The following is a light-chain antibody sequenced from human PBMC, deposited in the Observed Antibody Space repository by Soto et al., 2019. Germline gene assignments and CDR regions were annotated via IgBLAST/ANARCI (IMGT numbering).Light chain of an antibody. V-gene: IGKV1-6*01. CDR1: QGIRNE. Sequence: AIQMTQSPSSLSASVGDRVTITCRASQGIRNELGWFQQKPGKAPKLLIYAAFSLQSGVPSRFSGTGSGTDFTLTITSLQPEDSANYYCLQDNNCPWTFGQGTNVEIK. CDR2: AAF. CDR3: LQDNNCPWT. J-gene: IGKJ1*01.